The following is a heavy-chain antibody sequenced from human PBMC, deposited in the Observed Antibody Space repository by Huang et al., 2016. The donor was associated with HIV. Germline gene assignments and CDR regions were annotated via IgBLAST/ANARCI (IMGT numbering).Heavy chain of an antibody. CDR2: VNDSGAT. J-gene: IGHJ6*02. CDR3: ARQWTILEWLLGLDV. V-gene: IGHV4-34*02. CDR1: GGSFTGNY. Sequence: QMQLQQRGAGLLKPSETLSLTCGVSGGSFTGNYLTWIRQAPGKVREWIGEVNDSGATNYTPSLNGRVTISLDKSNREVDLNLRSVTAADTAVYYCARQWTILEWLLGLDVWGQGTTVIVSS. D-gene: IGHD3-3*01.